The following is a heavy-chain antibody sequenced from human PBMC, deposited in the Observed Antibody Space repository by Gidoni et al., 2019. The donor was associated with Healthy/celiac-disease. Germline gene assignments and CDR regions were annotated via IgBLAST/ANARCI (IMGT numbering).Heavy chain of an antibody. V-gene: IGHV3-33*01. J-gene: IGHJ3*02. CDR3: ARELVGATPDAFDI. Sequence: QVQLVESGGGVVQPGRSLRLSCAASGFTFSSYGMHWVRQAPGKGLEWVAVIWYDGSNKYYADSVKGRFTISRDNSKNTLYLQMNSLRAEDTAVYYCARELVGATPDAFDIWGQGTMVTVSS. CDR2: IWYDGSNK. D-gene: IGHD1-26*01. CDR1: GFTFSSYG.